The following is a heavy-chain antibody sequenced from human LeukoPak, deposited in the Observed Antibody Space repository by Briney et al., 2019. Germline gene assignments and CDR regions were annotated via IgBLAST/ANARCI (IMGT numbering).Heavy chain of an antibody. Sequence: GGSLRLSCAASRFTFSSYAMSWVRQAPGKGLEWVSSISSSSSYIYYADSVKGRFTISRDNAKNSLYLQMNSLRAEDTAVYYCARDLRLIQLWAFDYWGQGTLVTVSS. CDR1: RFTFSSYA. CDR2: ISSSSSYI. V-gene: IGHV3-21*01. D-gene: IGHD5-18*01. J-gene: IGHJ4*02. CDR3: ARDLRLIQLWAFDY.